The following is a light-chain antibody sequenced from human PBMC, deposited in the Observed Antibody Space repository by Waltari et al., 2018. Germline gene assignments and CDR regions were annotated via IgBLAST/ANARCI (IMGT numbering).Light chain of an antibody. CDR2: QDT. CDR3: QAWDRGTWV. J-gene: IGLJ3*02. CDR1: ELGDKY. Sequence: SYELTQPPSVSVSPGQTASITCSGDELGDKYACWYQQKPGHSPVLVIYQDTKRPSGIPERFSGSSSGNTATLTIRGTQAMDEADYYCQAWDRGTWVFGGGTKLTVL. V-gene: IGLV3-1*01.